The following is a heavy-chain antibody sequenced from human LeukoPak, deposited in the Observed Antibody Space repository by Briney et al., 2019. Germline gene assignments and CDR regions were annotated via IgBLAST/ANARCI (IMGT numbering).Heavy chain of an antibody. CDR3: ARSGSGRDFQH. CDR2: INWIGGST. J-gene: IGHJ1*01. V-gene: IGHV3-20*04. CDR1: GFTFDDYG. Sequence: GGSLRLSCAASGFTFDDYGMSWVRQAPGKGLEWVSGINWIGGSTGYADSVKGRFTISRDNAKNSLCLQMTSLRAEDTALYYCARSGSGRDFQHWGQGTLVTVSS. D-gene: IGHD3-10*01.